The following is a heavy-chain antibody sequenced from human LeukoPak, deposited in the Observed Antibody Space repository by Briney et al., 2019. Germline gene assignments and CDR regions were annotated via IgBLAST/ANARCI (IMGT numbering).Heavy chain of an antibody. V-gene: IGHV1-69*04. CDR2: IIPTLGIA. CDR1: GGTFSSYA. Sequence: ASVKVSCKASGGTFSSYAISWVRQAPGQGLEWMGRIIPTLGIANYAQKFQGRVTITADKSTSTAYMELSSLRSEDTAVYYCAKDLRVTVTTDYYYYGMDVWGQGTTVTVSS. CDR3: AKDLRVTVTTDYYYYGMDV. D-gene: IGHD4-17*01. J-gene: IGHJ6*02.